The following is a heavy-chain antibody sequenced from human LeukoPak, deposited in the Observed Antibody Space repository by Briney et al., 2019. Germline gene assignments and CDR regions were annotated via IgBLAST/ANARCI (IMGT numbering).Heavy chain of an antibody. CDR2: INHSGST. CDR3: AREGSAFDY. CDR1: GGSFSGYY. Sequence: SETLSLTCAVYGGSFSGYYWSWIRQPPGKGLEWIGEINHSGSTNYNPSLKSRVTISVDTSKNQFSLKLSSVTAADTAVYYCAREGSAFDYWGQGTLVTVSS. V-gene: IGHV4-34*01. J-gene: IGHJ4*02. D-gene: IGHD1-26*01.